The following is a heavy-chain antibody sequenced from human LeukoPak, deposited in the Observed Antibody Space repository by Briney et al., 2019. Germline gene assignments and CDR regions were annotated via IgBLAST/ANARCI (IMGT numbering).Heavy chain of an antibody. J-gene: IGHJ5*02. CDR1: GFTFGDYA. D-gene: IGHD2-8*02. Sequence: GGSLRLSCTASGFTFGDYAMSWVRQAPGEGLEWVGFIRSKAYGGTTEYAASVKGRFTISRDDSKSIAYLQMNSLKTEDTAVYYCTRVWPYIVLPGFDPWGQGTPVTVSS. CDR2: IRSKAYGGTT. V-gene: IGHV3-49*04. CDR3: TRVWPYIVLPGFDP.